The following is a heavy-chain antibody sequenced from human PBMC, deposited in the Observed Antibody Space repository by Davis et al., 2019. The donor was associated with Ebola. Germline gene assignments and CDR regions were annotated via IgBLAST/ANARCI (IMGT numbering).Heavy chain of an antibody. CDR1: GYTFTGYY. D-gene: IGHD6-6*01. Sequence: ASVKVSCKASGYTFTGYYMHWVRQAPGQGLEWMGRINPNSGGTNYAQKFQGRVTMTTDTSTSTAYMELRSLRSDDTAVYYCARAAKVYSSSLHYYYGMDVWGKGTTVTVSS. J-gene: IGHJ6*04. CDR2: INPNSGGT. V-gene: IGHV1-2*06. CDR3: ARAAKVYSSSLHYYYGMDV.